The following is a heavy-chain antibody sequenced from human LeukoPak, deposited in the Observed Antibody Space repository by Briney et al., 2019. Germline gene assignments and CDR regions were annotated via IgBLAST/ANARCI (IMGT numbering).Heavy chain of an antibody. CDR3: ARSPYYYDSSALRFDP. Sequence: SETLSLTCAVSGGSISSGGYSWSWIRQPPGKGLEWIGYIYHSGSTYYNPSLKSRVTISVDRSKNQFSLKLSSVTAADTAVYYCARSPYYYDSSALRFDPWGQGTLVTVSS. CDR2: IYHSGST. CDR1: GGSISSGGYS. J-gene: IGHJ5*02. D-gene: IGHD3-22*01. V-gene: IGHV4-30-2*01.